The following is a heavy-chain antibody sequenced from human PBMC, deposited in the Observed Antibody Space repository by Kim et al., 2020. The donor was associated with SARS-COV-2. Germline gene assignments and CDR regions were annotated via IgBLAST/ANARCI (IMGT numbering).Heavy chain of an antibody. CDR3: ARGGRWLPLDWFDP. J-gene: IGHJ5*02. Sequence: AQKLQGRVTMTTDTSTSTAYMELRSLRSDDTAVYYCARGGRWLPLDWFDPWGQGTLVTVSS. D-gene: IGHD3-22*01. V-gene: IGHV1-18*01.